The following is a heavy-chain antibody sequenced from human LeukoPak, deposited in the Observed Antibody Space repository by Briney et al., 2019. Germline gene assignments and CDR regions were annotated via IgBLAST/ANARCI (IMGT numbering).Heavy chain of an antibody. CDR1: GFIFSTYG. D-gene: IGHD2-15*01. CDR2: IYSGGDT. CDR3: AREGHCSGGDCYSSS. V-gene: IGHV3-53*01. J-gene: IGHJ5*02. Sequence: GGSLRLSCAASGFIFSTYGMHWVRQAPGKGLEWVSVIYSGGDTYYADSVKGRFTTSRDNSNNTLYLQMNRLRAEDTAVYYCAREGHCSGGDCYSSSWGQGTLVTVSS.